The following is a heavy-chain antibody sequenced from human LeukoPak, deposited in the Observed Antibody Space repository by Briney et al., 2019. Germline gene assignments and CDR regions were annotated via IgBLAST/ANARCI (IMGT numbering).Heavy chain of an antibody. CDR1: GFTVSNNY. D-gene: IGHD2-8*01. Sequence: GGSLRLSCAASGFTVSNNYVSWVRQDPGRGLEWVSVIYSGDNTYYVESVKGRFTISRDNSKNTLFLQMNRLRAEDTAVYYCAGRRVLDASFDYWGQGTLVTVPS. J-gene: IGHJ4*02. CDR3: AGRRVLDASFDY. CDR2: IYSGDNT. V-gene: IGHV3-66*02.